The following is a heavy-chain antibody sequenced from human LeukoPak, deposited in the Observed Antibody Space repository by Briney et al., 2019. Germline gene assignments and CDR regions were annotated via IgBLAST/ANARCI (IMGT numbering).Heavy chain of an antibody. CDR3: AGVRLGSSGFSEYFEH. CDR2: ISQSART. J-gene: IGHJ1*01. CDR1: GGSISNNW. V-gene: IGHV4-4*02. D-gene: IGHD3-22*01. Sequence: SETLSLTCAVTGGSISNNWWTWVRQPPGKGLEWIGEISQSARTNYNPSLKSRVTMSIDKSRNQFSLRMSSVTAADTAVYYCAGVRLGSSGFSEYFEHWGQGALVTVSS.